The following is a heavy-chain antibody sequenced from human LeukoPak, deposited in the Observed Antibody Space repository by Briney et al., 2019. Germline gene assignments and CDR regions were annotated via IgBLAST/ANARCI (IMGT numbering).Heavy chain of an antibody. D-gene: IGHD3-10*01. J-gene: IGHJ6*04. Sequence: SETLSLTCAVSGYSLSSGYYWGWIRQPPGKGLEWIGSIFHSGSTYYNPSLKSRVNMSVDTSKNQISLKLSSVTAADTAVYYCARASGSYGSGSYYYYGMDVWGKGTTVTVSS. CDR2: IFHSGST. CDR3: ARASGSYGSGSYYYYGMDV. V-gene: IGHV4-38-2*01. CDR1: GYSLSSGYY.